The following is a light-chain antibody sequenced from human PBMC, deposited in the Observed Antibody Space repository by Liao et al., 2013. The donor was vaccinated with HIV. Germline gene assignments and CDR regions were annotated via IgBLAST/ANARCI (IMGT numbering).Light chain of an antibody. V-gene: IGLV3-1*01. J-gene: IGLJ2*01. CDR1: NLEDQY. Sequence: SVELTQPPSVTVSPGQTATITCSGDNLEDQYACWYQVKPGQSPILVIYRDTERPSGIPERFSGSSSGNTGTLTISGTQPMDEGDYYCQVWDRGPALFGGGTKLTVL. CDR2: RDT. CDR3: QVWDRGPAL.